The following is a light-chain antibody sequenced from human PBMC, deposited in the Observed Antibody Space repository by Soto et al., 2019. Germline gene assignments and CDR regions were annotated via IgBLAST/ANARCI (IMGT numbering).Light chain of an antibody. CDR3: QHYTYWLFT. Sequence: EIVMTQSPATLSVSPGERATLSCRASHSVSSRLAWYQQKPGQAPRLLIYGASTRATGLPARFSGSGSGPAFTLTISSLQSEYFAVYYCQHYTYWLFTFGGGTKVEIK. V-gene: IGKV3-15*01. J-gene: IGKJ4*01. CDR2: GAS. CDR1: HSVSSR.